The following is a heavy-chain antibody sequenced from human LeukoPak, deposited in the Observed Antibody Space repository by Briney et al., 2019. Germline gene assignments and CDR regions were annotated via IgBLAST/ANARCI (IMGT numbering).Heavy chain of an antibody. J-gene: IGHJ4*02. CDR2: VSGSGGRT. CDR3: AKLYSSGWRGYFDY. Sequence: PGGSLRLSCAASGFTFSSYSMNWVRQAPGKGLEWVSAVSGSGGRTYYADSVKGRFTISRDNSKNTLYLQMNSLRAEDTAVYYCAKLYSSGWRGYFDYWGQGTLVTVSS. D-gene: IGHD6-19*01. V-gene: IGHV3-23*01. CDR1: GFTFSSYS.